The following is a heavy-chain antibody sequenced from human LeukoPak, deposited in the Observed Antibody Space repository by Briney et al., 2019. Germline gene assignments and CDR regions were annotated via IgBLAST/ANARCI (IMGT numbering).Heavy chain of an antibody. D-gene: IGHD3-3*01. J-gene: IGHJ4*02. CDR3: ARGIPPDKRRITAL. CDR1: GFTFSSYW. Sequence: GGSLRLSCAASGFTFSSYWMHWVRQAPGKGLVWVSRINSDGTTTSYADSVKGRFTISRDNAKNTLYLQMNSLRVEDTALYYCARGIPPDKRRITALWGQGTPVTVSS. CDR2: INSDGTTT. V-gene: IGHV3-74*01.